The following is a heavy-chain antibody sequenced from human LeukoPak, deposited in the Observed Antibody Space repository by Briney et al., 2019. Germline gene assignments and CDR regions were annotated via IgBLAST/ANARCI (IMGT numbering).Heavy chain of an antibody. Sequence: GGSLRLSCAASGFTFSSYAMHWVRQAPGKGLEWVAFISYDGSNKYYADSVKGRFTISRDNSKNTLYLQMNSLRAEDTAVYYCARGDYDFWSGPGPANLDYWGQGTLVTVSS. CDR2: ISYDGSNK. D-gene: IGHD3-3*01. CDR1: GFTFSSYA. V-gene: IGHV3-30-3*01. CDR3: ARGDYDFWSGPGPANLDY. J-gene: IGHJ4*02.